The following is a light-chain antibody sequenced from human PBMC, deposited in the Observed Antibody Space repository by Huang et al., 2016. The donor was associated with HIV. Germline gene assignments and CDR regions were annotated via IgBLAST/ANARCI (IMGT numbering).Light chain of an antibody. CDR2: GTS. CDR1: QDIANS. CDR3: LQHNTYPWM. Sequence: DIQMTQTPSAMSASVGDRVTITCRASQDIANSLAWFQQKPGKFPRPLIYGTSTLRSGVPSRFRDSGSGTEFTLTISSLQPEDFATYYCLQHNTYPWMFGQGTKVEVK. V-gene: IGKV1-17*03. J-gene: IGKJ1*01.